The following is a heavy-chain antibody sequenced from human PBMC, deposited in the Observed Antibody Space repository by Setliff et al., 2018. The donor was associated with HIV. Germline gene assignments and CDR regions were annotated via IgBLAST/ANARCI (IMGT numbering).Heavy chain of an antibody. Sequence: LTCAVYGGSFSAYYWTWIRQPPGKGLEWIGEINHSGSTNYNPSLKSRVTISVDTSKNQFSLKLRSVTAADTAIYYCARSDLDNGSGYFDYYSYYMDVWGRGTTVTVSS. J-gene: IGHJ6*03. CDR1: GGSFSAYY. CDR2: INHSGST. D-gene: IGHD3-22*01. V-gene: IGHV4-34*01. CDR3: ARSDLDNGSGYFDYYSYYMDV.